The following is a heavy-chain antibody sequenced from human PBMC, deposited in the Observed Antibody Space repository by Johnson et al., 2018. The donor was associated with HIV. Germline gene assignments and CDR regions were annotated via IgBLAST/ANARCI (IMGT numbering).Heavy chain of an antibody. J-gene: IGHJ3*02. CDR1: GFTFSSYA. Sequence: QMLLVESGGDMVRPGGSLRLSCAASGFTFSSYAMHWVRQAPGKGLEWVAVISYDGSYKYYTDSVRGRFTISRDNSKNTLYLQMSSLRIEDTAVYYCATTGQQQTRLPPRAFDIWGQGTMVTVSS. V-gene: IGHV3-30*04. CDR2: ISYDGSYK. CDR3: ATTGQQQTRLPPRAFDI. D-gene: IGHD6-13*01.